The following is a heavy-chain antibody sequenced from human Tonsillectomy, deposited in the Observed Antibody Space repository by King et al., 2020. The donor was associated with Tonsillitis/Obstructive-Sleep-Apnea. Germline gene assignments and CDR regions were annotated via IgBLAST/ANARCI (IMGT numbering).Heavy chain of an antibody. J-gene: IGHJ3*02. CDR2: IYYSGST. V-gene: IGHV4-59*01. CDR1: GGSISSCY. D-gene: IGHD2-21*01. Sequence: QLQESGPGLVKPSETLSLTCTVSGGSISSCYWSWIRQPPGKGLEWIGYIYYSGSTNYNPSLKSRVTISVDTSKNQFSLKLSSVTAADTAVYYCARVLLYCGGDCYSDDAFDIWGQGTMVTVSS. CDR3: ARVLLYCGGDCYSDDAFDI.